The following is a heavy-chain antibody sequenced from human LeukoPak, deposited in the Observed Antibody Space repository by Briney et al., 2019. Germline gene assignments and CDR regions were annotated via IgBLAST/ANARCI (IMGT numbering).Heavy chain of an antibody. J-gene: IGHJ4*02. D-gene: IGHD7-27*01. CDR3: TKAQLPRDELGNFYFDY. CDR2: VSYDGSSM. CDR1: GLTFSTYG. Sequence: GGSLRLSCAASGLTFSTYGMHWVRQAPGKGLEWVAVVSYDGSSMYYADSVKGRFTISRDNSKNTLYLQMNSLRSEDTAVYFCTKAQLPRDELGNFYFDYWGQGTLVTVSS. V-gene: IGHV3-30*18.